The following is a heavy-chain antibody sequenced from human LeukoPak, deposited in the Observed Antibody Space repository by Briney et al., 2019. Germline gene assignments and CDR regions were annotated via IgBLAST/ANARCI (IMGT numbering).Heavy chain of an antibody. J-gene: IGHJ4*02. CDR3: ARYSGSYSGFDY. D-gene: IGHD1-26*01. Sequence: SETLSLTCTVSGGSISSYYWSWIRQPPGKGLEWIGYIYYSGSINYNPSLKSRVTISVDTSKDQFSLKLRSVTAADTAVYYCARYSGSYSGFDYWGQGTLVTVSS. CDR2: IYYSGSI. V-gene: IGHV4-59*12. CDR1: GGSISSYY.